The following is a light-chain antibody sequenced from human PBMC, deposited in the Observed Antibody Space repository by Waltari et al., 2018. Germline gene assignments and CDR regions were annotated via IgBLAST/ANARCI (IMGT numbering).Light chain of an antibody. CDR1: SSAVGSYNL. CDR3: CSYAGSSTYV. CDR2: EGS. J-gene: IGLJ1*01. V-gene: IGLV2-23*01. Sequence: QSALTQPASVSGSPGQSITISCTGTSSAVGSYNLVSWYPQHPGKAPKLMIYEGSKRPSGVSNRFSGSKSGNTASLTISGLQAEDEADYYCCSYAGSSTYVFGTGTKVTVL.